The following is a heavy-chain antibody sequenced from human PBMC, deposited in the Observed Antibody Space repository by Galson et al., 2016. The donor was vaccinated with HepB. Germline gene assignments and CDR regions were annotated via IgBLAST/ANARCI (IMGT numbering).Heavy chain of an antibody. CDR1: GFTFSSYA. CDR3: AKQEPHSIWFYGMDV. Sequence: SLRLSCAATGFTFSSYAMSWVRQAPGKGLEWVSAISGSGGDSFYADSVKGRFTISRDNSKNTLYLQMNSLRVEDTAVYYCAKQEPHSIWFYGMDVWGQGTTVTVSS. V-gene: IGHV3-23*01. J-gene: IGHJ6*02. CDR2: ISGSGGDS. D-gene: IGHD3-9*01.